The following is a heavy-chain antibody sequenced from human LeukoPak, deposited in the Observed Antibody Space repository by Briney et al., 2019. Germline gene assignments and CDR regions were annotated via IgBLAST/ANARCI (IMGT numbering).Heavy chain of an antibody. D-gene: IGHD4-17*01. J-gene: IGHJ3*02. CDR2: ISSSSSYI. CDR1: GFTFSNAW. Sequence: GGSLRLSCAASGFTFSNAWMNWVRQAPGKGLEWVSSISSSSSYIYYADSVKGRFTISRDNAKNSLYLQMNSLRAEDTAVYYCARDSTTPDDYGDYLYDAFDIWGQGTMVTVSS. CDR3: ARDSTTPDDYGDYLYDAFDI. V-gene: IGHV3-21*01.